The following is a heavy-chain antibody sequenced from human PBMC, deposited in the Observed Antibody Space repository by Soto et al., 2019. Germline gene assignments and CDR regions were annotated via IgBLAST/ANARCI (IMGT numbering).Heavy chain of an antibody. J-gene: IGHJ5*02. CDR1: GYTFTKYT. CDR3: ARGATLHFDFWKKWNWFDL. V-gene: IGHV1-3*01. CDR2: INAGNGNT. D-gene: IGHD3-3*01. Sequence: ASVKVSCKTSGYTFTKYTIHWVRQAPGQRLEWMGWINAGNGNTEYSQKFQGRVTITRDTSASTAYMELSSLRSEDSGVYYCARGATLHFDFWKKWNWFDLWGQGTLVTVSS.